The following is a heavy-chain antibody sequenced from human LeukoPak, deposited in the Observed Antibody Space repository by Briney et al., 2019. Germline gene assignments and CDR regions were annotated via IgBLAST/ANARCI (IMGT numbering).Heavy chain of an antibody. CDR2: TRNKANGYTT. Sequence: PGGSLRLSCAASGFTCSDHYMDWVRQAPGKGLEGVGRTRNKANGYTTEYAASVKGRFTISRDDSKNSLYLQMNSLKTEDTAVYYCTREDGYNFYYFDYWGQGTLVTVSS. CDR3: TREDGYNFYYFDY. CDR1: GFTCSDHY. J-gene: IGHJ4*02. V-gene: IGHV3-72*01. D-gene: IGHD5-24*01.